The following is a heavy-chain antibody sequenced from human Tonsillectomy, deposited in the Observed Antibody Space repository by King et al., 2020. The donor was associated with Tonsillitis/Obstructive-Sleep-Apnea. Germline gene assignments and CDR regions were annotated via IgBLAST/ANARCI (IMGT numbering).Heavy chain of an antibody. V-gene: IGHV5-51*03. Sequence: VQLVESGAEVKKPGESLKISCKGSGYSFTNYWIGWVRQMPGKGLEWMGIIYPDDSDTRYSPSFQGQVTISADKSFNTAYLQWTSLKASDTAMYYCAKSAEWFGELLKGGMDVWGQGTTVTVSS. J-gene: IGHJ6*02. CDR2: IYPDDSDT. D-gene: IGHD3-10*01. CDR1: GYSFTNYW. CDR3: AKSAEWFGELLKGGMDV.